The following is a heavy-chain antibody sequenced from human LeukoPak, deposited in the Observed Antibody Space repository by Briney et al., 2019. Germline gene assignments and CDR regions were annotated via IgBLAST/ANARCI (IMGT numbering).Heavy chain of an antibody. Sequence: GASVKVSCKASGYTFTSYNINWVRQATGQGLEWMGWMNPNSGNTGYAQKFQGRVTMTRNTSISTAYMELSSLRSEDTAVYYCARIGYCSSTSCYEYFQHWGQGTLATVSS. D-gene: IGHD2-2*03. CDR2: MNPNSGNT. CDR1: GYTFTSYN. J-gene: IGHJ1*01. V-gene: IGHV1-8*01. CDR3: ARIGYCSSTSCYEYFQH.